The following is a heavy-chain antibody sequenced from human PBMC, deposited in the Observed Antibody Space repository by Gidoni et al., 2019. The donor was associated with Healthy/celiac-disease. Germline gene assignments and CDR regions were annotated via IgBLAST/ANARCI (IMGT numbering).Heavy chain of an antibody. Sequence: QVQLVQSGAEVKKPGASVKVSCKASGYTLTSYAINWVRQATGQGLEWMGWMNPNRGNTGYAQKFQGRVTMTRNTSISTAYMELSSLRSEDTAVYYCARAVQLEGGFDYWGQGTLVTVSS. J-gene: IGHJ4*02. V-gene: IGHV1-8*01. CDR3: ARAVQLEGGFDY. CDR1: GYTLTSYA. D-gene: IGHD1-1*01. CDR2: MNPNRGNT.